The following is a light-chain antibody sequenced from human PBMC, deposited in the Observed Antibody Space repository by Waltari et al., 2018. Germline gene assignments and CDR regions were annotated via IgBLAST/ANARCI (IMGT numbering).Light chain of an antibody. J-gene: IGLJ3*02. CDR2: DVT. CDR3: SSYTASSTWV. CDR1: SSDIGNYNY. V-gene: IGLV2-14*01. Sequence: QSALTQPASVSGSPGPSITISCIGTSSDIGNYNYASWYQQHVGKAPRLMIYDVTKRPSGVSYRFSVSKSGNTASLTISGLQAEDEADYYCSSYTASSTWVFGGGTKLTVL.